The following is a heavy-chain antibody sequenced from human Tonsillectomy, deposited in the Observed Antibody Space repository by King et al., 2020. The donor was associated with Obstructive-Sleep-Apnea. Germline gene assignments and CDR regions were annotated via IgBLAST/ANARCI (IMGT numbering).Heavy chain of an antibody. CDR3: ARDQDSSGYYSGAFDI. CDR2: IYYSGST. Sequence: QLQESGPGLVKPSQTLSLNCTVSGGSISCGGYYWSWIRQPPGKGLEWIGYIYYSGSTYYNPSLKSRVTISVDTSKNQFSLKLSSVTAAYTAVYYCARDQDSSGYYSGAFDIWGQGTMVTVSS. V-gene: IGHV4-31*03. J-gene: IGHJ3*02. D-gene: IGHD3-22*01. CDR1: GGSISCGGYY.